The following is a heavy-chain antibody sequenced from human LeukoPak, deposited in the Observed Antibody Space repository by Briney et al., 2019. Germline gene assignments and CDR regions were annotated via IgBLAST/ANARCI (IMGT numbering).Heavy chain of an antibody. Sequence: PGGSLRLSCAASGFTFSSYWMSWVRQAPGKGLEWVAVMSYDGSNKNYGDSVKGRFTISRDNSKNTLYLQMNSLRPEDTAVYYCAKDPQGENWLDPWGQGTLVTVSS. CDR1: GFTFSSYW. CDR2: MSYDGSNK. J-gene: IGHJ5*02. V-gene: IGHV3-30*18. CDR3: AKDPQGENWLDP.